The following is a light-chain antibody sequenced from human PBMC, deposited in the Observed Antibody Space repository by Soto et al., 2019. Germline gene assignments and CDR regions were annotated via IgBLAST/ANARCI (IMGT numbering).Light chain of an antibody. CDR2: AAS. V-gene: IGKV1-9*01. CDR1: QGINIF. J-gene: IGKJ1*01. Sequence: DIQLTQSPSFLSASVGDRVTITCRASQGINIFLAWFQQKPGKAPNLLISAASTLQSGVPSRFSGSGSGTEFILTINNLQPEDFASYFCLQVYSFPRTFGLGTKVDI. CDR3: LQVYSFPRT.